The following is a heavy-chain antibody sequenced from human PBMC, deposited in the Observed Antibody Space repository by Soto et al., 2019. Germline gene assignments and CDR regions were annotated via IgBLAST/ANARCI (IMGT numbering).Heavy chain of an antibody. J-gene: IGHJ4*01. CDR3: TRDDEVFFDS. Sequence: PGGSLRLSCAASGFTFSRYWLSWVRQAPGEGLEWVANIKHDGNEQYYVDSVKGRFTISRDNAKNSLYLQMNSLRAEDAAVYYCTRDDEVFFDSWGQGTLVTVSS. V-gene: IGHV3-7*03. CDR1: GFTFSRYW. CDR2: IKHDGNEQ.